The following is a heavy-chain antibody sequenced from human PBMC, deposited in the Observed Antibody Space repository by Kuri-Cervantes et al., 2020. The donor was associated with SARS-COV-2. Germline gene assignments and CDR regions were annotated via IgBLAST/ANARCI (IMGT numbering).Heavy chain of an antibody. D-gene: IGHD2-2*01. Sequence: GESLKISCAASGFTFSRNAMSWVRQAPGKGLEWVSTISTSGGNTYYADSVKGRFTISRDNSKNTLYLQMNSLRAEDTAVYYCARGGFIVVVPAVPFDYWGQGTLVTVSS. CDR3: ARGGFIVVVPAVPFDY. V-gene: IGHV3-23*01. CDR2: ISTSGGNT. CDR1: GFTFSRNA. J-gene: IGHJ4*02.